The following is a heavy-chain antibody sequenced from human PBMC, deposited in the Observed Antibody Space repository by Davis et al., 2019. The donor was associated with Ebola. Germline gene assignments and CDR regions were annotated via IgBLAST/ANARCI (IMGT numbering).Heavy chain of an antibody. CDR1: GGSISSYY. Sequence: SETLSLTCTVSGGSISSYYWSWIRQPPGKGLEWIGYMYYSGRTNYNPSLKSRVTISVDTSKNQFFLRLSSVTAADTAVYYCARDLGSGYRLSHAFDIWGQGTMVTVSS. CDR3: ARDLGSGYRLSHAFDI. CDR2: MYYSGRT. V-gene: IGHV4-59*01. D-gene: IGHD5-12*01. J-gene: IGHJ3*02.